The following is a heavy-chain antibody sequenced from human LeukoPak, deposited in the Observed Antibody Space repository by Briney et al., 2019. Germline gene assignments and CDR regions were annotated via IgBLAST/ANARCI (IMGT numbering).Heavy chain of an antibody. J-gene: IGHJ4*02. V-gene: IGHV4-39*01. Sequence: KPSETLSLTCTVSGGCISSSSYYWGWIRQPPGKGLEWIGSIYYSGSTYYNPSLKSRVTISVDTSKNQFSLKLSSVTAADTAVYYCARRAPYGYVSDYWGQGTLVTVSS. D-gene: IGHD5-18*01. CDR1: GGCISSSSYY. CDR3: ARRAPYGYVSDY. CDR2: IYYSGST.